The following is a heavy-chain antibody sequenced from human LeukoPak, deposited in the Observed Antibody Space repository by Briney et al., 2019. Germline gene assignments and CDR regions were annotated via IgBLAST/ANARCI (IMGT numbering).Heavy chain of an antibody. CDR2: IHYSGNT. CDR3: AGEDYFDSSGYASWRFDI. Sequence: SETLSLTCTVSGGSISDYYWTWIRQPPGKGLEWIGHIHYSGNTIYNPSLKSRVTISVDTSKNQFSLKLTSVTTADTAVYYCAGEDYFDSSGYASWRFDIWGQGTMVTVSS. J-gene: IGHJ3*02. D-gene: IGHD3-22*01. V-gene: IGHV4-59*01. CDR1: GGSISDYY.